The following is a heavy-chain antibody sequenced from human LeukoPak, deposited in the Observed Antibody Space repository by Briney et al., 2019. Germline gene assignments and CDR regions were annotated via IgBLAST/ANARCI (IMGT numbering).Heavy chain of an antibody. D-gene: IGHD5-24*01. J-gene: IGHJ3*02. CDR1: GYTFTGYY. Sequence: ASVKVSCKASGYTFTGYYMHWVRQAPGQGLEWMGWINPNSGGTNYAQKFQGRVTMTRGTSISTAYMELSRLRSDDTAVYYCARALRWLQPNDAFDIWGQGTMVTVSS. CDR2: INPNSGGT. CDR3: ARALRWLQPNDAFDI. V-gene: IGHV1-2*02.